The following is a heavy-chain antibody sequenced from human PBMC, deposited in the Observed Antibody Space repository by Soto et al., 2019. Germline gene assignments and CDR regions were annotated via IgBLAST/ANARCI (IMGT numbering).Heavy chain of an antibody. V-gene: IGHV1-18*01. J-gene: IGHJ5*02. D-gene: IGHD2-2*01. CDR1: GYTFTSYG. CDR3: ASLNTLRGSSRGWSAP. Sequence: ASVKVSCKASGYTFTSYGISWVRQAPGQGLEWMGWISAYNGNTNYAQKLQGRVTMTTDTSTSTAYKELRSLRSDDTAVFYCASLNTLRGSSRGWSAPWAQGTLVTVSP. CDR2: ISAYNGNT.